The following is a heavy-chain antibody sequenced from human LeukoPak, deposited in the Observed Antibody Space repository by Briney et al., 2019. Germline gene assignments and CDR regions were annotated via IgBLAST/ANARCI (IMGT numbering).Heavy chain of an antibody. Sequence: GGSLRLSCAASGFTFSSYAMTWVRQAPGKGLEWVSAISGSGDSTYYADSVRGRFTISRDYSKNTLFLQMNSLGAEDTAVYYCAKDRQQQLVLDYFDYWGQGTLVTVPS. CDR2: ISGSGDST. D-gene: IGHD6-13*01. CDR3: AKDRQQQLVLDYFDY. CDR1: GFTFSSYA. J-gene: IGHJ4*02. V-gene: IGHV3-23*01.